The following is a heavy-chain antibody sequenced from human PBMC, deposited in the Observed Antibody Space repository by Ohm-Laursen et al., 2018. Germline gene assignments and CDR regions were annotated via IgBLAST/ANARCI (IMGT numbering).Heavy chain of an antibody. CDR2: IGTAGDT. Sequence: SLRLSCAASGLTFSSYDMHWVRQATGKGLEWVSAIGTAGDTYCPGSVKGRFTISRENAKNSLYLQMNSLRAGDTAVYYCAREVSDDLGYYGMDVWGQGTTVTVSS. CDR3: AREVSDDLGYYGMDV. V-gene: IGHV3-13*01. D-gene: IGHD3-3*01. CDR1: GLTFSSYD. J-gene: IGHJ6*02.